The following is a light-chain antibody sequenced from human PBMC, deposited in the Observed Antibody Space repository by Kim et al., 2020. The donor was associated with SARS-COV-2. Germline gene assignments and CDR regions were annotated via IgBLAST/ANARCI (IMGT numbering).Light chain of an antibody. J-gene: IGKJ3*01. Sequence: DIVLTQSPGTLSLSPGEGATLSCRASQSGSSNHLAWYQQKPGQAPRVIIYGTSNRPAGIPDRFSGRGSGTDFTLTISRLEPEDFAVYYCQQYGSSPLVTFGPGTKVDIK. CDR1: QSGSSNH. V-gene: IGKV3-20*01. CDR3: QQYGSSPLVT. CDR2: GTS.